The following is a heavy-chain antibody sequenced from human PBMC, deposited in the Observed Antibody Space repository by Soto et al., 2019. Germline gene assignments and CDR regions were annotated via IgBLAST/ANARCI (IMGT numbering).Heavy chain of an antibody. CDR3: ARGIAAAGTGAFDI. Sequence: ASVKVSCKASGYTFTGYYMHWVRQAPGQGLEWMGWINPNSGGTNYAQKFQGWVTMTRDTSISTAYMELSRLRSDDTAVYYCARGIAAAGTGAFDIWGLGTMVTVSS. CDR2: INPNSGGT. V-gene: IGHV1-2*04. D-gene: IGHD6-13*01. J-gene: IGHJ3*02. CDR1: GYTFTGYY.